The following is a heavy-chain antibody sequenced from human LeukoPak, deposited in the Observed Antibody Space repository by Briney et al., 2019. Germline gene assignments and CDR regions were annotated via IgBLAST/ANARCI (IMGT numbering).Heavy chain of an antibody. CDR3: AKVPRWLVLPDAFDI. CDR2: ISASGGNT. D-gene: IGHD6-19*01. V-gene: IGHV3-23*01. J-gene: IGHJ3*02. CDR1: GFTFANYA. Sequence: PGGSLRLSCAASGFTFANYAMNWVRQAPGKGLEWVSTISASGGNTYYADSVKGRFTFSRDNSDNTLYLQMNSLRAEDTAVYYCAKVPRWLVLPDAFDIWGQGTMVTVSS.